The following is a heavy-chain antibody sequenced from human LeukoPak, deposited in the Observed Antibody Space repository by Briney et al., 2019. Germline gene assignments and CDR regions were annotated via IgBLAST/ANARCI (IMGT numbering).Heavy chain of an antibody. Sequence: GRSLRLSCAASGFIFSSYAMHWVRQAPGKGLEWVAVISYDGSNTDYADSVKGRFTISRDNSKNTLYLQMNSLRAKDTAVYYCARCRDYNFWSGSAVDYWGQGTLVTVSS. J-gene: IGHJ4*02. CDR1: GFIFSSYA. CDR3: ARCRDYNFWSGSAVDY. V-gene: IGHV3-30-3*01. D-gene: IGHD3-3*01. CDR2: ISYDGSNT.